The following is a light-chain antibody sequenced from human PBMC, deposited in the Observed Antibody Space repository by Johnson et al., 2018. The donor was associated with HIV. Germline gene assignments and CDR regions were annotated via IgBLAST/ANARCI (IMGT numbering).Light chain of an antibody. V-gene: IGLV1-51*01. J-gene: IGLJ1*01. CDR2: DNN. CDR3: GTWDSSLSAGV. CDR1: SSNIGNNY. Sequence: QSVLTQPPSVSAAPGQKVTIYCSGSSSNIGNNYVSWYQQLPGTAPKLLIYDNNKRPSGIPDRFSGSKSGTSATLRITGLQTGDEADYYCGTWDSSLSAGVFGTGTKVTVL.